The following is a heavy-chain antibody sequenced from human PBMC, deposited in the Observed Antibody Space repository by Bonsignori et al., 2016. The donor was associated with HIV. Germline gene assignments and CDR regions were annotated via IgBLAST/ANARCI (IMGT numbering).Heavy chain of an antibody. J-gene: IGHJ3*02. CDR2: ISSSRSTI. Sequence: VRQMPGKGLEWVSYISSSRSTIYYADSLKGRFTISRDNAKNSLYLQMNSLRDEDTAVYYCAGLLFSLRGDAFDIWGQGTMVTVSS. CDR3: AGLLFSLRGDAFDI. V-gene: IGHV3-48*02. D-gene: IGHD2-21*01.